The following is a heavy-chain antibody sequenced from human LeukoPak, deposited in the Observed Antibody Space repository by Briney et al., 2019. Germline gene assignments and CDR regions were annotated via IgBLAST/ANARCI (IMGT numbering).Heavy chain of an antibody. Sequence: PSETLSLTCTVSGGSISSYYWSWIRQPPGKGLEWIGCIYYSGSTNYNPSLKSRVTISVDTSKNQFSLKLSSVTAADTAVCYCARDWSGYFGGAFDIWGQGTMVTVSS. J-gene: IGHJ3*02. CDR1: GGSISSYY. CDR3: ARDWSGYFGGAFDI. V-gene: IGHV4-59*01. D-gene: IGHD3-3*01. CDR2: IYYSGST.